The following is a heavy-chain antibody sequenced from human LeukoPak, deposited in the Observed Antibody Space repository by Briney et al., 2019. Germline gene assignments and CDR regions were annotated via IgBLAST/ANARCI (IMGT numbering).Heavy chain of an antibody. CDR3: ARDRRRDLLHAFDI. V-gene: IGHV4-61*08. J-gene: IGHJ3*02. Sequence: TQCLTCTVSGGSISSGGYYWSRIRQHPGKGLEWIAYIDYSGSTNYNPSLKSRVTISVDASKNQFSLKLSSVTAADTAVYYCARDRRRDLLHAFDIWGQGTLVTVSS. D-gene: IGHD1-26*01. CDR1: GGSISSGGYY. CDR2: IDYSGST.